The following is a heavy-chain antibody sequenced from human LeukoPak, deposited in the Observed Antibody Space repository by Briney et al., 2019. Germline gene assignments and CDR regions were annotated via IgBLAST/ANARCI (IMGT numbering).Heavy chain of an antibody. Sequence: PEGSLRLSCAASGFTFSSSGMHWVRQAPGKGLEWVAFVSYDGGKKYYADSVKGRFTISRDNSKNTLYLQMNSLRAEDTAVYYCAKPAYCGGDCYSSPFQHWGQGTLVTVSS. D-gene: IGHD2-21*02. CDR3: AKPAYCGGDCYSSPFQH. CDR2: VSYDGGKK. CDR1: GFTFSSSG. J-gene: IGHJ1*01. V-gene: IGHV3-30*18.